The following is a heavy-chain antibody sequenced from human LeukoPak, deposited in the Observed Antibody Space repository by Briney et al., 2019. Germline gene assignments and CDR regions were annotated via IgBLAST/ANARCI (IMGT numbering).Heavy chain of an antibody. J-gene: IGHJ5*02. Sequence: ASVKVSCKASGYTFTGYYMHWVRQAPGQGLEWMGWINPNSGGTNYAQKFQGRVTMTRDTSISTAYMELSRLRSDDTAVYHCARDLPTTMVRGVNSFDPWGQGTLVTVSS. D-gene: IGHD3-10*01. CDR1: GYTFTGYY. CDR3: ARDLPTTMVRGVNSFDP. CDR2: INPNSGGT. V-gene: IGHV1-2*02.